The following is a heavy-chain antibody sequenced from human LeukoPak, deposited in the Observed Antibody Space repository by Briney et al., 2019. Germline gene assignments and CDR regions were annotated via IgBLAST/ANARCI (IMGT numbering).Heavy chain of an antibody. CDR2: ISGSGGST. CDR1: GFTFSSYS. J-gene: IGHJ4*02. V-gene: IGHV3-23*01. D-gene: IGHD6-13*01. CDR3: AKGLAGPFDY. Sequence: PGGSLRLSCAASGFTFSSYSMSWVRQAPGKGLEWVSAISGSGGSTYYADSVKGRFTISRDNSKNTLYLQMNSLRVDDTAVYYCAKGLAGPFDYWGQGTLVTVSS.